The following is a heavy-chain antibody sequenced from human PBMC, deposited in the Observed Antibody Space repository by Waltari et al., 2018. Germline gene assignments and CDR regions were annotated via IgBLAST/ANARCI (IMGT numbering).Heavy chain of an antibody. J-gene: IGHJ6*03. V-gene: IGHV4-59*13. D-gene: IGHD4-4*01. CDR3: VKAGDGYSYYYYYMDV. CDR1: GGSITGNY. Sequence: QVQLQESGPGLVKPSETLSLTCSVSGGSITGNYWSWIRQPPGKGLEWLGYISYSGSATYNPSPKSRVTISVDTAKNQFSLKVRSVTAADTAVYYCVKAGDGYSYYYYYMDVWGNGTTVTVSS. CDR2: ISYSGSA.